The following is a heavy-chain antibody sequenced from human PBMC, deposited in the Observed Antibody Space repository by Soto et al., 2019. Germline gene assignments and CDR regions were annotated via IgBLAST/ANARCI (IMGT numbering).Heavy chain of an antibody. CDR1: GFTFSSYA. Sequence: GGSLRLSCAASGFTFSSYAMSWVRQAPGKGLEWVSAISGSGGSTYYADSVKGRFTISRDNSKNTLYLQMNSLRAEDTAVYYRANSAGDIVVVPAAIDYWGQGTLVTVSS. V-gene: IGHV3-23*01. J-gene: IGHJ4*02. CDR3: ANSAGDIVVVPAAIDY. D-gene: IGHD2-2*01. CDR2: ISGSGGST.